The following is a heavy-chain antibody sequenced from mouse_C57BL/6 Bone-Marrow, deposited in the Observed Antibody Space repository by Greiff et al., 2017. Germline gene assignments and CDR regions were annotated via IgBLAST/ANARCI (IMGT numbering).Heavy chain of an antibody. V-gene: IGHV1-72*01. J-gene: IGHJ3*01. Sequence: VQLQQPGAELVKPGASVKLSCKASGYTFTSYWMHWVKQRPGRGLEWIGRIDPNSGGTKYNEKFKSKATLTVDKPSSTAYMQLSSLISEDSAVYYCARSRQLRLPWFAYWGQGTLVTVSA. CDR2: IDPNSGGT. CDR3: ARSRQLRLPWFAY. D-gene: IGHD3-2*02. CDR1: GYTFTSYW.